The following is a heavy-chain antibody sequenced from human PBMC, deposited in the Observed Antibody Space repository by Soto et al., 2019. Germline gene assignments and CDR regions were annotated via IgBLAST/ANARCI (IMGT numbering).Heavy chain of an antibody. CDR1: GGSISSYY. Sequence: PSETLSLTCTVSGGSISSYYWSWIRQPPGKGLEWIGDFYSSGSPHHNPSLKNRVSISEDRSKNEFSLKLSSVTAADTAFYYCAREFYYDSSGIGFDSWGQGTLVTVSS. V-gene: IGHV4-59*01. J-gene: IGHJ4*02. CDR3: AREFYYDSSGIGFDS. D-gene: IGHD3-22*01. CDR2: FYSSGSP.